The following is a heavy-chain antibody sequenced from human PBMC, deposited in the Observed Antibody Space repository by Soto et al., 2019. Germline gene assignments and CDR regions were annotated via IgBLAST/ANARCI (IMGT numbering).Heavy chain of an antibody. CDR2: IYYSGST. CDR3: AREITMVRGVSPWFDP. J-gene: IGHJ5*02. V-gene: IGHV4-59*01. CDR1: GGSISSYY. D-gene: IGHD3-10*01. Sequence: PSETLSLTCTVSGGSISSYYWSWIRQPPGKGLEWIGYIYYSGSTNYNPSLKSRVTISVDTSKNQFSLKLSSVTAADTAVYYCAREITMVRGVSPWFDPWGQGTLVT.